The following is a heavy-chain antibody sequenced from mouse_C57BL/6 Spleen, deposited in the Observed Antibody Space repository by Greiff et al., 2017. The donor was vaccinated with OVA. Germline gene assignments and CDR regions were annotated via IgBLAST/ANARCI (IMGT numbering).Heavy chain of an antibody. J-gene: IGHJ1*03. D-gene: IGHD1-1*01. Sequence: EVMLVESEGGLVQPGSSMKLSCTASGFTFSDYYMAWVRQVPEKGLEWVANINYDGSSTYYLDSLKSRFIISRDNAKNILYLQMSSLKSEDTATYYCARDRVGSSPLLYWYFDVWGTGTTVTVSS. CDR3: ARDRVGSSPLLYWYFDV. CDR1: GFTFSDYY. V-gene: IGHV5-16*01. CDR2: INYDGSST.